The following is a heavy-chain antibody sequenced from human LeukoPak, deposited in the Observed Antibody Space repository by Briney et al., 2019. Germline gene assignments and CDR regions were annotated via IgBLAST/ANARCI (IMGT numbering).Heavy chain of an antibody. V-gene: IGHV4-30-2*01. Sequence: SETLSLTCAVSGGSISSGGYSWSWIRQPPGKGLEWIGYIYHSGSTYYNPSLKSRVTISVDRSKNQSSLKLSSVTAADTAVYYCARDGGDYYDSSGYYSKAFDIWGQGTMVTVSS. D-gene: IGHD3-22*01. J-gene: IGHJ3*02. CDR3: ARDGGDYYDSSGYYSKAFDI. CDR1: GGSISSGGYS. CDR2: IYHSGST.